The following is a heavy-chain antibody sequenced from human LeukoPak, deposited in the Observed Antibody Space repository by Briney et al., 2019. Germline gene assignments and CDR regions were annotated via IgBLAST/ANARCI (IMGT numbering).Heavy chain of an antibody. Sequence: ASVKVSCKASGHTFTSYGISWVRQAPGQGLEWMGWMSAYNSNTNYAQKLQGRVTMTTDTSTSTAYMGLRSLRSDDTAVYYCARALLIAVADKTAPYYFDYWSQGTLVTVSS. D-gene: IGHD6-19*01. CDR1: GHTFTSYG. J-gene: IGHJ4*02. CDR2: MSAYNSNT. CDR3: ARALLIAVADKTAPYYFDY. V-gene: IGHV1-18*01.